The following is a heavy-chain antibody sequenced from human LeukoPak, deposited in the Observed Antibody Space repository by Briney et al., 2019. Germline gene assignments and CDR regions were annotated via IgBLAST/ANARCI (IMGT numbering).Heavy chain of an antibody. Sequence: ASVKVSCKASGGTFSSYAISWVRQAPGQGLEWMGGIIPIFDTANYAQKFQGRVTITTDESTSTAYMELSSLRSEDTAVYYCARLAAAGTEEEDYWGQGTLVTVSS. CDR3: ARLAAAGTEEEDY. CDR2: IIPIFDTA. J-gene: IGHJ4*02. D-gene: IGHD6-13*01. V-gene: IGHV1-69*05. CDR1: GGTFSSYA.